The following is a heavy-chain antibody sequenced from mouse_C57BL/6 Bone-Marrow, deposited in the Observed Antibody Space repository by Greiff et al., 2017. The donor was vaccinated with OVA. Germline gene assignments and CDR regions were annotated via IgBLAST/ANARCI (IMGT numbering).Heavy chain of an antibody. Sequence: VQLQQPGAELVRPGTSVKLSCKASGYTFTSYWMHWVKRRPGQGLEWIGVIDPSDSYTNYNQKFKGKATLTVDTSSSTAYMQLSSLTSEDSAVYYCAREDYDYLYYAMDYWGQGTSVTVSS. CDR2: IDPSDSYT. CDR3: AREDYDYLYYAMDY. J-gene: IGHJ4*01. V-gene: IGHV1-59*01. D-gene: IGHD2-4*01. CDR1: GYTFTSYW.